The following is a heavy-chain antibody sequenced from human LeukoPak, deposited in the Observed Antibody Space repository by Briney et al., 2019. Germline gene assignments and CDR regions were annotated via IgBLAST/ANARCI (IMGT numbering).Heavy chain of an antibody. CDR1: GGTFSSYA. CDR3: ARAFDYGGNYDY. V-gene: IGHV1-69*05. D-gene: IGHD4-23*01. J-gene: IGHJ4*02. CDR2: IIPIFGTA. Sequence: SVKVSCKASGGTFSSYAISWVRQAPGQGLEWMGGIIPIFGTANYAQKFQGRVTITTDESTSTAYMELSSLTSEDTAVYYCARAFDYGGNYDYWGQGTLVTVSS.